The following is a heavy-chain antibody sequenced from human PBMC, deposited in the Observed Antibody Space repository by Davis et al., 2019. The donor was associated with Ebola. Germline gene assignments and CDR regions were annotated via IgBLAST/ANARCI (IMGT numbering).Heavy chain of an antibody. D-gene: IGHD1-1*01. CDR1: GDSITSYY. CDR3: ARHRDGTTRDY. Sequence: SETLSLTCTDSGDSITSYYWSWIRQPPWKGLVWIGYIYYAGSTDHNPSLKGRVTMSVDASKNQISLTVSSVTAADTAVYYCARHRDGTTRDYWGQGTLVRVSS. V-gene: IGHV4-59*08. CDR2: IYYAGST. J-gene: IGHJ4*02.